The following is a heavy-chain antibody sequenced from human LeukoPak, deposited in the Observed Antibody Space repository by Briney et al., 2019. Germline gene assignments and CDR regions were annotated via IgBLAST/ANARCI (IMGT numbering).Heavy chain of an antibody. D-gene: IGHD6-19*01. Sequence: GGSLRLSCAASGFTFSSYWMSWVRQAPGKGLEWVANIKQDGSEKYYVDSVKGRFTISRDNAKNSLYLQMNSLRAEDTAVYYCARDKTEAASGWYIYFDYWGQGTLVTVSS. CDR2: IKQDGSEK. CDR3: ARDKTEAASGWYIYFDY. J-gene: IGHJ4*02. CDR1: GFTFSSYW. V-gene: IGHV3-7*01.